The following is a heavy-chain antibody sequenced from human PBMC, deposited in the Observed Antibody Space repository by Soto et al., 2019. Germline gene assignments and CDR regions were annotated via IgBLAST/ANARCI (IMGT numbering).Heavy chain of an antibody. CDR3: VRERITGILPDYYYYGMDV. J-gene: IGHJ6*02. D-gene: IGHD1-20*01. Sequence: PGESLKISCKGSGYSFTSYWIGWVRQMPGKGLEWMGIIYPGDSDTRYSPSFQGQVTISADKSISTAYLQWSSLKASDTAMYYCVRERITGILPDYYYYGMDVWGQGTTVTVSS. V-gene: IGHV5-51*01. CDR2: IYPGDSDT. CDR1: GYSFTSYW.